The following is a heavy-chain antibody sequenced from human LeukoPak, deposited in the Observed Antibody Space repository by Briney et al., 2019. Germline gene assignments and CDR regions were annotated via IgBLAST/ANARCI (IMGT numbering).Heavy chain of an antibody. J-gene: IGHJ3*02. CDR1: GYGFTSYW. V-gene: IGHV5-51*01. Sequence: GESLKISCKSSGYGFTSYWIGWVRQMPGKGLEWMGILYPGDSDTRYSPSFQGQVTISADRSITTAYLQWSSLKASDTAMYYCARLYLPYTSAWYGSAFDIWGQGTMVTVSS. D-gene: IGHD6-13*01. CDR3: ARLYLPYTSAWYGSAFDI. CDR2: LYPGDSDT.